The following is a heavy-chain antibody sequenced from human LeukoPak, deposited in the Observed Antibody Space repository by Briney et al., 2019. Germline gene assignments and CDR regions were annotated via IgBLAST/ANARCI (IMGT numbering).Heavy chain of an antibody. CDR1: GFTFSSYE. Sequence: RTGGSLRLSCAASGFTFSSYEMNWVRQAPGKGLEWVSYISSSGSTIYYADSVKGRFTISRDNAKNSLYLQMNSLRAEDTAVYYCASHSSSWVHYYMDVWGKGTTVTVSS. D-gene: IGHD6-13*01. CDR3: ASHSSSWVHYYMDV. CDR2: ISSSGSTI. V-gene: IGHV3-48*03. J-gene: IGHJ6*03.